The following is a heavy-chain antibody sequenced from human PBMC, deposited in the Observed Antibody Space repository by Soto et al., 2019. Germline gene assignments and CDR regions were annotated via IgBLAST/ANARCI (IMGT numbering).Heavy chain of an antibody. D-gene: IGHD1-26*01. Sequence: EVQLLESGGGLVQPGGSLRLSCAASGFTFSSYAMRWVRQAPVKGLEWVSAISGSGASTYYADSVKGRFTISRDNSKNTLYLQMTSLRAEETAVYYCARRGSGSYYDYWGQGTVVTVSS. CDR2: ISGSGAST. V-gene: IGHV3-23*01. CDR1: GFTFSSYA. CDR3: ARRGSGSYYDY. J-gene: IGHJ4*02.